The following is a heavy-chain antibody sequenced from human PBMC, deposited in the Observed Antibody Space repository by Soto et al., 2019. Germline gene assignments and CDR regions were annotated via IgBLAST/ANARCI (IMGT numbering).Heavy chain of an antibody. V-gene: IGHV3-48*02. CDR3: ARVIWSGHLTSDL. D-gene: IGHD3-3*01. J-gene: IGHJ5*02. CDR2: ISSSSSTI. CDR1: GFTFSSNS. Sequence: EVQVVESGGGLVQPGGSLRLSCAASGFTFSSNSMNWVRQAPGKGLEWISYISSSSSTIYADSVKGRFTISRDNAKNSLYLQMNSLRDDATAVYYCARVIWSGHLTSDLWGQGTLVTVSS.